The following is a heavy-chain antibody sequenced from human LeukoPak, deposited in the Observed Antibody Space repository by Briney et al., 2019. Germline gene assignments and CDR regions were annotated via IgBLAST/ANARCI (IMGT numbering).Heavy chain of an antibody. Sequence: GGSLRLSCAASGFTFSNHGMHWVRQAPGKALEWVAVTSYDGTTKYQESSARGGFNISRDNSKNTLNLQMNSLRVDTTADYYGANDATLFGDQYFDYWGQGTLVIVSS. D-gene: IGHD3-10*01. J-gene: IGHJ4*02. V-gene: IGHV3-30*18. CDR2: TSYDGTTK. CDR1: GFTFSNHG. CDR3: ANDATLFGDQYFDY.